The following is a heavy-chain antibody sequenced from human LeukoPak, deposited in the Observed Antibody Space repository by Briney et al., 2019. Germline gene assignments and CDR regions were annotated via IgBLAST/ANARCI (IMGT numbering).Heavy chain of an antibody. CDR3: ARLPVLRFLEDTDS. Sequence: GRSLRLSCAASGFTFSSYGMHWVRQAPGKGLEWVAVIWYDGSNKYYADSVKGRFTISRDNSKNTLYLQMNSLRAEDTAVYYCARLPVLRFLEDTDSWGQGTLVTVSS. V-gene: IGHV3-33*01. CDR2: IWYDGSNK. CDR1: GFTFSSYG. J-gene: IGHJ4*02. D-gene: IGHD3-3*01.